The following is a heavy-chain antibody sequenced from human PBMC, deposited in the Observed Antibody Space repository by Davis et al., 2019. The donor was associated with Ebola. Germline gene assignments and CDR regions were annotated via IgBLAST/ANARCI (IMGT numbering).Heavy chain of an antibody. CDR1: GYTFTGYY. CDR2: ISAYNGNT. D-gene: IGHD3-10*01. CDR3: ARDHLTMVQGATYYYYYYGMDV. V-gene: IGHV1-18*04. Sequence: ASVKVSCKASGYTFTGYYMHWVRQAPGQGLEWMGWISAYNGNTNYAQKLQGRVTMTTDTSTSTAYMELRSLRSDDTAVYYCARDHLTMVQGATYYYYYYGMDVWGQGTTVTVSS. J-gene: IGHJ6*02.